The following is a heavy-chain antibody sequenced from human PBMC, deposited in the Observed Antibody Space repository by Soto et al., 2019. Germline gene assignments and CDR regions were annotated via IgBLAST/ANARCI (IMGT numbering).Heavy chain of an antibody. J-gene: IGHJ4*02. CDR2: IWYDGGNK. CDR3: ARDGDVNTGFGIDD. V-gene: IGHV3-33*01. Sequence: QVHLVESGGGVVQPGRSLRLSCAASGFTFSNYGMHWVRQAPGKGLEWVAFIWYDGGNKYYAESVKGRFTISRDNSKNTLYLQMNSLTAEDTAVYYCARDGDVNTGFGIDDWGQGTLGTVSS. CDR1: GFTFSNYG. D-gene: IGHD3-16*01.